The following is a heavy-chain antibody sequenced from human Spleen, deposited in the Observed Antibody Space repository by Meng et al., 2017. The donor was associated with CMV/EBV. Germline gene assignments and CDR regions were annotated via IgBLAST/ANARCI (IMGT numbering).Heavy chain of an antibody. CDR3: AREFYCSSTSCYAYFDY. CDR2: IYYSGST. D-gene: IGHD2-2*01. J-gene: IGHJ4*02. CDR1: GGSISSYY. V-gene: IGHV4-59*12. Sequence: GSLRLSCTVSGGSISSYYWSWIRQPPGKGLEWIGYIYYSGSTYYNPSLKSRVTISVDTSKNQFSLKLSSVTAADTAVYYCAREFYCSSTSCYAYFDYWGQGTLVTVSS.